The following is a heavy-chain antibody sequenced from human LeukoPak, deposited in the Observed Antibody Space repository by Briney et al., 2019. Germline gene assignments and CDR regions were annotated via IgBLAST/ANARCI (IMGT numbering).Heavy chain of an antibody. D-gene: IGHD4-17*01. V-gene: IGHV3-23*01. Sequence: GGSLRLSCAASGFTFSSYAMSRVRQAPGKGLEWVSAISGSGGSTYYADSVKGRFTISRDNSKNTLYLQMNSLRAEDTAVYYCAKGSTSTVTPTDYWGQGTLVTVSS. J-gene: IGHJ4*02. CDR3: AKGSTSTVTPTDY. CDR2: ISGSGGST. CDR1: GFTFSSYA.